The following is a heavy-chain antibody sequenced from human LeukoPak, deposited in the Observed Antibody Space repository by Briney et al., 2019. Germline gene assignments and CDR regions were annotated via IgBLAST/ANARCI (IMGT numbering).Heavy chain of an antibody. V-gene: IGHV3-48*01. CDR2: ISSSSTI. D-gene: IGHD6-6*01. J-gene: IGHJ4*02. Sequence: GGSLRLSCAASGFTFSSYSMNWVRQAPGKGLEWVSYISSSSTIYYADSVKGRFTISRVNAKNSLYLQMNSLRAEDTAVYYCASERIAFDYWGQGTLVTVSS. CDR1: GFTFSSYS. CDR3: ASERIAFDY.